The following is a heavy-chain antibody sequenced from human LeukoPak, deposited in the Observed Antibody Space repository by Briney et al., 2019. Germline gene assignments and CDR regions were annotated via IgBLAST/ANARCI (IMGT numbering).Heavy chain of an antibody. CDR1: GYTFTDYF. CDR3: ARNYGGNSKFFDY. D-gene: IGHD4-23*01. J-gene: IGHJ4*02. Sequence: ASVKVSCKASGYTFTDYFIHCVRQAPGQGLEWMGWVSPNIGATNYAQRFQGRVTMTWDTSFSTAYLEVSRMTSDDTALYYSARNYGGNSKFFDYWGQGTLVTASS. CDR2: VSPNIGAT. V-gene: IGHV1-2*02.